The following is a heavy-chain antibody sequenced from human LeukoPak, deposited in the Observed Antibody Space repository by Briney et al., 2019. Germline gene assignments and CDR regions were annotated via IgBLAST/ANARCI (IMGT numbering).Heavy chain of an antibody. J-gene: IGHJ3*02. D-gene: IGHD3-16*01. V-gene: IGHV6-1*01. CDR1: GDTFTSNSAT. CDR2: TYYTSKWYN. CDR3: ARRMGDLHAFDI. Sequence: SETLSLTCAISGDTFTSNSATWNCNTQSPSIDFEWLIRTYYTSKWYNDYAVSVKSRITINPDTSKNQVSLHLNSVTPEDTALYYCARRMGDLHAFDIWGQGTMVTVSS.